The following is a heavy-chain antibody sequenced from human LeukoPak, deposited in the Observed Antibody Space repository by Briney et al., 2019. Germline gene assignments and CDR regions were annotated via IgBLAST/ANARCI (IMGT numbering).Heavy chain of an antibody. D-gene: IGHD3-10*01. CDR1: GFTFSSYS. CDR3: ARVYYGSGSPFDY. J-gene: IGHJ4*02. Sequence: PGGSLRLSCAASGFTFSSYSMNWVRQAPGKGLEWVSSISSSSSYIYYAGSVKGRFTISRDNAKNSLYLQMNSLRAEDTAVYYCARVYYGSGSPFDYWGQGTLVTVSS. V-gene: IGHV3-21*01. CDR2: ISSSSSYI.